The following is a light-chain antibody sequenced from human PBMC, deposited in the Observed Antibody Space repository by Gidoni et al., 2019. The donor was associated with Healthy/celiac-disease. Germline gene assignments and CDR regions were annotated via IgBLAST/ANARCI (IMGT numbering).Light chain of an antibody. J-gene: IGKJ1*01. Sequence: DIQMTQSPSTLSASVGDRVTIICRASQSISSWVAWYQQKPGNAPKFLIHKASSLESGFPSRFSGSGSGTEFTLTISSLQPDDFATYYCQQYNYSPWTFGQGTKVEIK. CDR2: KAS. V-gene: IGKV1-5*03. CDR3: QQYNYSPWT. CDR1: QSISSW.